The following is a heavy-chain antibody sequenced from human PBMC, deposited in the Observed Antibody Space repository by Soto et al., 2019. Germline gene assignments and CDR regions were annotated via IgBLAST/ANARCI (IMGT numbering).Heavy chain of an antibody. CDR2: VYHSGKT. CDR1: GDYISSHY. V-gene: IGHV4-59*11. D-gene: IGHD6-13*01. Sequence: QVQLQESGPGLVKPSETLSITCTVSGDYISSHYWSWIRQPPGKGLEWIGYVYHSGKTDSNPSLKSRVTISMDTSKNQISLSLTSVTAADAAVYYCAIPTGIAPAIWYFDLWGRGTLVTVSS. J-gene: IGHJ2*01. CDR3: AIPTGIAPAIWYFDL.